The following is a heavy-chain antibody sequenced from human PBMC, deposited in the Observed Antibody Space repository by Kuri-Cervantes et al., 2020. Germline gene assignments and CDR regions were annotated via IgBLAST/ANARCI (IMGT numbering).Heavy chain of an antibody. D-gene: IGHD5-24*01. CDR1: GYTFTGYY. CDR2: INPNSGGT. Sequence: ASVKVSCKASGYTFTGYYMHWVRQAPGQGLEWMGWINPNSGGTNYAQKFQGRVTMTRDTSISTAYVELSRLRSDDTAVYYCARADHRDGYNLGYWGQGTLVTVSS. V-gene: IGHV1-2*02. J-gene: IGHJ4*02. CDR3: ARADHRDGYNLGY.